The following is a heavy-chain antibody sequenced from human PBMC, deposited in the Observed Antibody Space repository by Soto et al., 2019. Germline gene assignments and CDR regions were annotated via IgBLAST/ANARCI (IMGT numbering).Heavy chain of an antibody. CDR1: GGSFSGYY. Sequence: SETLSLTCAVYGGSFSGYYWSWIRQPPGKGLEWIGEINHSGSTNYNPSLKSRVTISVDTSKNQFSLKLGSVTAADTAVYYCARESRIGSVLMVYGKYRPPHPFDIWGQGTMVTVSS. CDR3: ARESRIGSVLMVYGKYRPPHPFDI. D-gene: IGHD2-8*01. V-gene: IGHV4-34*01. J-gene: IGHJ3*02. CDR2: INHSGST.